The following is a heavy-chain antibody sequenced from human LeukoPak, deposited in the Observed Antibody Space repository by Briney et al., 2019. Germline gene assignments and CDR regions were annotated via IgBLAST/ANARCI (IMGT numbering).Heavy chain of an antibody. D-gene: IGHD6-19*01. J-gene: IGHJ4*02. CDR3: ARGADLAVALSHFDY. CDR1: GFTFSSYE. CDR2: ISSSGSTI. V-gene: IGHV3-48*03. Sequence: GGSLRLSCAASGFTFSSYEMNWVRQAPGKGLEWVSYISSSGSTIYYADSVKGRFTISRDNAKNSLYLQMNSLRAEDTAVYYCARGADLAVALSHFDYWGQGTLVTVSS.